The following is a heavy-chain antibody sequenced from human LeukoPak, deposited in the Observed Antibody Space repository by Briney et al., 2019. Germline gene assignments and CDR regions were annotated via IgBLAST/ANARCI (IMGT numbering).Heavy chain of an antibody. J-gene: IGHJ6*02. CDR3: AKGMDV. CDR2: IKQDESEI. Sequence: GGSLRLSCAASGFTFSNYWMSWVRQAPGKGLEWVANIKQDESEIYYVDSVKGRFTISRGNAKNSLYLQMNSLRAEDTAVYYCAKGMDVRGQGTTVTVSS. V-gene: IGHV3-7*01. CDR1: GFTFSNYW.